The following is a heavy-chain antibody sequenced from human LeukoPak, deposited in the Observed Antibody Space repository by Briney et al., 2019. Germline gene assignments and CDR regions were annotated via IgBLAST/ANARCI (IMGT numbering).Heavy chain of an antibody. J-gene: IGHJ3*02. Sequence: GGSLRLSCAASGFTFSSYAMHWVRQAPGKGLEWVAVISYDGSNKYYADSVKGRFTISRDNSKNTLYLQMNSLRAEDTAVYYCASLVGATEGGAFDIWGQGTMVTVSS. D-gene: IGHD1-26*01. CDR1: GFTFSSYA. V-gene: IGHV3-30-3*01. CDR2: ISYDGSNK. CDR3: ASLVGATEGGAFDI.